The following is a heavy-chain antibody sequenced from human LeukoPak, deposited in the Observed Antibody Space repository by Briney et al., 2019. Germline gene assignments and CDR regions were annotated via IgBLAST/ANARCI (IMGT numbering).Heavy chain of an antibody. J-gene: IGHJ4*02. Sequence: GGSLRLSCAASGFTFSSYAMRWVRQAPGKGLEWVSAISGSGGSTYYADSVKGRFTISRDNSKNTLYLQMNSLRAEDTAVYYCAKDLSGLGVVTAILGYWGQGTLVTVSS. CDR3: AKDLSGLGVVTAILGY. CDR2: ISGSGGST. CDR1: GFTFSSYA. D-gene: IGHD2-21*02. V-gene: IGHV3-23*01.